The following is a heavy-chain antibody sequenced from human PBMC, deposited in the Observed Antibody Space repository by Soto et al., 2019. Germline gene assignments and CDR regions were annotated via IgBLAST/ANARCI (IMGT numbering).Heavy chain of an antibody. Sequence: WGPLRLLCPASGFIFSSYARKWVRQAPGKGLEWVSLIGESGTPTYYADSVKGRFTISRDNSGNTLFLEMYSLRAEDTAVYYCARYIPGVRYYGMDVWGQGTTVTVSS. D-gene: IGHD2-2*01. V-gene: IGHV3-23*01. CDR1: GFIFSSYA. CDR2: IGESGTPT. J-gene: IGHJ6*02. CDR3: ARYIPGVRYYGMDV.